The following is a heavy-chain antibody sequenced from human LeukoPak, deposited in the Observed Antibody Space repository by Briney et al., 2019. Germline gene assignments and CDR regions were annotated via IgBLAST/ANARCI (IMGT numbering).Heavy chain of an antibody. J-gene: IGHJ4*02. D-gene: IGHD3-10*01. CDR3: ANPFYGSGPRGY. CDR2: ISASRGST. Sequence: GGSLRLSCAASGFTFSTYDMTWVRQAPGKGLEWVSAISASRGSTYYADSVRGRFTISRDNSKNTLYLQMNSLRAEDTAIYYCANPFYGSGPRGYWGQGTLVTVSS. CDR1: GFTFSTYD. V-gene: IGHV3-23*01.